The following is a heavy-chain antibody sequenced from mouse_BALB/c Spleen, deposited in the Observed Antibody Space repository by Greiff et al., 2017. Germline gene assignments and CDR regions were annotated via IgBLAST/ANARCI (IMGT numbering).Heavy chain of an antibody. Sequence: VKLMESGAELARPGASVKMSCKASGYTFTSYTMHWVKQRPGQGLEWIGYINPSSGYTNYNQKFKDKATLTADKSSSTAYMQLSSLTSEDSAVYYCARSDYDYYAMDYWGQGTSVTVSS. J-gene: IGHJ4*01. V-gene: IGHV1-4*01. CDR3: ARSDYDYYAMDY. CDR2: INPSSGYT. CDR1: GYTFTSYT. D-gene: IGHD1-1*02.